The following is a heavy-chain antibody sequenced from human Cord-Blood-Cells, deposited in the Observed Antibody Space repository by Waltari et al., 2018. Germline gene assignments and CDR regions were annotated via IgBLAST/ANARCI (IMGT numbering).Heavy chain of an antibody. CDR1: GGTFSSYA. D-gene: IGHD5-12*01. CDR3: ARGGDGYKLYYYYGMDV. CDR2: IIPIFGTA. Sequence: QVQLVQSGAEVKKTGSSVKVSCKASGGTFSSYAISWVRQAPGQGLEWMGGIIPIFGTANDAQKFQGRVTITADESTSTAYMGLSSLRSEDTAVYYCARGGDGYKLYYYYGMDVWGQGTTVTVSS. J-gene: IGHJ6*02. V-gene: IGHV1-69*01.